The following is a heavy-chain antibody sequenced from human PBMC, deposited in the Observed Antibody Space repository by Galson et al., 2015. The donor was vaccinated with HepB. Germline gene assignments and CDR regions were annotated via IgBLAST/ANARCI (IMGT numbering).Heavy chain of an antibody. Sequence: ETLSLTCAVYGGSFSGHYWSWIRQPPGKGLEWIGEINHSGSTNYNPSLKSRVTISVDTSKNQFSLKLSSVTAADTAVYYCARRRANYDYIWGSCPFDYWGQGTLVTVSS. CDR3: ARRRANYDYIWGSCPFDY. CDR1: GGSFSGHY. J-gene: IGHJ4*02. D-gene: IGHD3-16*01. V-gene: IGHV4-34*01. CDR2: INHSGST.